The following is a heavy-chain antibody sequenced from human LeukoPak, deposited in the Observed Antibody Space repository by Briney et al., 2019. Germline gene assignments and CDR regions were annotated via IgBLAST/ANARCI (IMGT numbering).Heavy chain of an antibody. V-gene: IGHV3-23*01. Sequence: GGSLRLSCAASGSTFSSYAMSWVRQAPGKGLEWVSAISGSGGSTYYADSVKGRFTISRDNSKNTLYLQMNSLRAEDTAVYYCAKSVRRAGSGSYRFDYWGQGTLVTVSS. CDR2: ISGSGGST. CDR3: AKSVRRAGSGSYRFDY. CDR1: GSTFSSYA. J-gene: IGHJ4*02. D-gene: IGHD3-10*01.